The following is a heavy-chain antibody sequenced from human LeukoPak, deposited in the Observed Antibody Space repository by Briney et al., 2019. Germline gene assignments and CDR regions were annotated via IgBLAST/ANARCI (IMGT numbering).Heavy chain of an antibody. CDR2: ISSSSSYI. J-gene: IGHJ4*02. CDR3: AKDSSLIVVVNGYFDY. V-gene: IGHV3-21*01. D-gene: IGHD3-22*01. CDR1: GFTFSSYS. Sequence: GGSLRLSCAATGFTFSSYSMNWVRQAPGKGLEWVSSISSSSSYIYYADSVKGRFTISRDNAKNSLYLQMNSLRAEDTAVYYCAKDSSLIVVVNGYFDYWGQGTLVTVSS.